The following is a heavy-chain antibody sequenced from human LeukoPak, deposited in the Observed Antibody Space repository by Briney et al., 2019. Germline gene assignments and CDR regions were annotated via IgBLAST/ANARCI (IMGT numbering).Heavy chain of an antibody. CDR1: GGSISSYY. CDR3: AREASIAARIDAFDI. D-gene: IGHD6-6*01. V-gene: IGHV4-59*01. CDR2: IYYSGST. Sequence: PSETLSLTCTVSGGSISSYYWSWIRQPPGKGLEWIGYIYYSGSTNYNPSLKSRVTISVDTSKNQFSLKLSSVTAADTAVYYCAREASIAARIDAFDIWGQGTMVTVSS. J-gene: IGHJ3*02.